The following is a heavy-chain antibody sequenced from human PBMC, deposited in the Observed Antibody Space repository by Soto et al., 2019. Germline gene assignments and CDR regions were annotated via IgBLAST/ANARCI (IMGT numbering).Heavy chain of an antibody. J-gene: IGHJ5*02. D-gene: IGHD3-10*01. Sequence: QVQLQESGPGLVKPSQTLSLSCTVSGDSISRGGYYWNWIRQHPRKGLEWIGYIYHSGSTNYNPSLKSLVTISVAPYKTQLSLESSNVTVADSAFSYCVCDGAGAHGLGCYGPWGQGILVTVSS. V-gene: IGHV4-31*01. CDR3: VCDGAGAHGLGCYGP. CDR2: IYHSGST. CDR1: GDSISRGGYY.